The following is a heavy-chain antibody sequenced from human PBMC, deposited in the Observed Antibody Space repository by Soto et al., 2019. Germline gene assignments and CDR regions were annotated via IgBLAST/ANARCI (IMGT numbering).Heavy chain of an antibody. CDR2: LSRSGGAT. CDR1: AFSLTSCS. J-gene: IGHJ5*02. D-gene: IGHD5-12*01. CDR3: AKGEMATIRNSFDP. V-gene: IGHV3-23*01. Sequence: GSLRLSCVTSAFSLTSCSMSWVRQTPGKGLEWVSALSRSGGATYYADFVKGRFTISRDTSTNTLYLQMSNLRAEDTAIYYCAKGEMATIRNSFDPWGQGTLVTVSS.